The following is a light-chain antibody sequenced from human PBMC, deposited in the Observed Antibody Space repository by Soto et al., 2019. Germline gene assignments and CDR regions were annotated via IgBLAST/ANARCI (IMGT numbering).Light chain of an antibody. CDR2: GAS. V-gene: IGKV3-20*01. CDR1: PSVSSSY. CDR3: QQYGSSSFT. J-gene: IGKJ3*01. Sequence: EIVLPQSPGPLSLSPGERATLSCRASPSVSSSYLAWYQQKPGQAPRLLIYGASSRATGIPDRFSGSGSGTDCTLTISRLEPEDFAVYYCQQYGSSSFTFGPGTKVDIK.